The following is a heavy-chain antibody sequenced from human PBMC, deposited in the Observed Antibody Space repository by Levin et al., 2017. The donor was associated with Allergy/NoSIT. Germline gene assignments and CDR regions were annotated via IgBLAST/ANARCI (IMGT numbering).Heavy chain of an antibody. J-gene: IGHJ2*01. CDR3: TRDRYSHNWYFDL. D-gene: IGHD5-18*01. CDR2: INPKSGGT. V-gene: IGHV1-2*02. Sequence: ASVKVSCKASGYTFTDYYIHWVRQAPGQGLEWMGWINPKSGGTYSAQKFQGRVTMTRDTSISTAYMELGRLTSDDTAVYYCTRDRYSHNWYFDLWGRGTLVTVSS. CDR1: GYTFTDYY.